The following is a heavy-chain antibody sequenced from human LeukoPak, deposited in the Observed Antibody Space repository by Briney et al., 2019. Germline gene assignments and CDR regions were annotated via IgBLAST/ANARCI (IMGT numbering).Heavy chain of an antibody. CDR2: IYHSGST. Sequence: SENLSLTCAVSGGSIRSSNWWSWVRQTPGKGLEWIGEIYHSGSTNYNPSLKSRVTISVDKSKNQFSLKLSSVTAADTAVYYCARDSRYSSWFDYWGQGTLVTVSS. J-gene: IGHJ4*02. V-gene: IGHV4-4*02. D-gene: IGHD6-13*01. CDR3: ARDSRYSSWFDY. CDR1: GGSIRSSNW.